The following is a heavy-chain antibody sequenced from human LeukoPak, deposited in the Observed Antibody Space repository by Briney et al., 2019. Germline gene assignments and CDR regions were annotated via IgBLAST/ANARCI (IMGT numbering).Heavy chain of an antibody. CDR2: IYYSGST. CDR1: GGSISSYY. D-gene: IGHD5-12*01. CDR3: ARGSDYLYYYMDV. V-gene: IGHV4-59*01. Sequence: PSETLSLTCTVSGGSISSYYWSWIRQPPGKGLEWIGYIYYSGSTNYNPSPKSQVTISVDTSKNQFSLKLSSVTAADTAVYYCARGSDYLYYYMDVWGKGTTVTVSS. J-gene: IGHJ6*03.